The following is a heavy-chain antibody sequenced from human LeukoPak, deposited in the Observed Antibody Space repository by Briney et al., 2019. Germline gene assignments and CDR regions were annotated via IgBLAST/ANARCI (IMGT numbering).Heavy chain of an antibody. CDR1: GFTFSSYA. J-gene: IGHJ4*02. CDR2: ISYDGSNK. CDR3: ARDPEYRYYFDY. V-gene: IGHV3-30-3*01. Sequence: GRSLRLSCAASGFTFSSYAMHWVRQAPGKGLEWVAVISYDGSNKYYADSVKGRFTISRDNSKYTLYLQMNSLRAEDTAVYYCARDPEYRYYFDYWGQGTLVTVSS. D-gene: IGHD1-14*01.